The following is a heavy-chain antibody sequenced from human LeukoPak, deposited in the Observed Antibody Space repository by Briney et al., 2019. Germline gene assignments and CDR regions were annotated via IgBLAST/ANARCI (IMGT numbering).Heavy chain of an antibody. CDR3: ARDGDSGSYPQYYFDY. D-gene: IGHD1-26*01. V-gene: IGHV1-46*01. CDR2: INPSGGST. CDR1: GYTFTSYY. J-gene: IGHJ4*02. Sequence: ASVMVSCKASGYTFTSYYMHWVRQAPGQGLEWMGIINPSGGSTSYAQKFQGRVTMTRDTSTSTVYMELSSLRSEDTAVYYCARDGDSGSYPQYYFDYWGQGTLVTVSS.